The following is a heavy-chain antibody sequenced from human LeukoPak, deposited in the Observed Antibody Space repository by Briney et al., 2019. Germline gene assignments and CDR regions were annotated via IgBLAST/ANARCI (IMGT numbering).Heavy chain of an antibody. D-gene: IGHD3-3*01. V-gene: IGHV3-48*01. J-gene: IGHJ6*03. CDR1: GFTFSSYA. Sequence: PGGSLRLSCAASGFTFSSYAMSWVRQAPGKGLEWVSYISSSSSTIYYADSVKGRFTISRDNAKNSLYLQMNSLRAEDTAVYYCARALPIFGSRSRGINYYMDVWGKGTTVTVSS. CDR3: ARALPIFGSRSRGINYYMDV. CDR2: ISSSSSTI.